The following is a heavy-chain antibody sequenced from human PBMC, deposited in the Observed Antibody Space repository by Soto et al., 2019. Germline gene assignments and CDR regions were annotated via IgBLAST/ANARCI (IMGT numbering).Heavy chain of an antibody. D-gene: IGHD3-22*01. CDR2: ISGSGHST. CDR3: AKDRYYDSSGYLGAFDI. CDR1: VFTFSNYA. J-gene: IGHJ3*02. V-gene: IGHV3-23*01. Sequence: VGSLRLSCASSVFTFSNYAMSCVRHSPGKWLEWVLSISGSGHSTYYADSVRGRFTISRDNSKNTLSLQMSSLRAEDMALYYCAKDRYYDSSGYLGAFDILGQGTMVIVSS.